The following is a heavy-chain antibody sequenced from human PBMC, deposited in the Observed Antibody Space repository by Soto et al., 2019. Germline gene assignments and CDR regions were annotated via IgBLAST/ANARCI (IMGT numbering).Heavy chain of an antibody. Sequence: GWSLRLSCTSSVFSVNDNYMAWVRQAPGKSPEWVAVIFTRGTAHYADSVTGRFTFSRDNSKRTLNLQLNNLRAEDTAVYYCTKLWGYYFESWGQGTLVTVSS. CDR1: VFSVNDNY. J-gene: IGHJ4*02. CDR3: TKLWGYYFES. D-gene: IGHD3-22*01. V-gene: IGHV3-53*01. CDR2: IFTRGTA.